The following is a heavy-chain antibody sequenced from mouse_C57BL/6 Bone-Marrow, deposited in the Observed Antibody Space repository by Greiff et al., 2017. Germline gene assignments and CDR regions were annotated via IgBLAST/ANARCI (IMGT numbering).Heavy chain of an antibody. Sequence: VPLQESGAELLKPGASVKLSCQATGYTFPGYWIEWVKQRPGHGLEWIGEILPGSGSTNYNEKFKGKATFTADTSSNTAYMQLSSLTTEDSAIYYCARSVVTTVVARAYWGQGTLVTVSA. J-gene: IGHJ3*01. CDR3: ARSVVTTVVARAY. CDR1: GYTFPGYW. CDR2: ILPGSGST. V-gene: IGHV1-9*01. D-gene: IGHD1-1*01.